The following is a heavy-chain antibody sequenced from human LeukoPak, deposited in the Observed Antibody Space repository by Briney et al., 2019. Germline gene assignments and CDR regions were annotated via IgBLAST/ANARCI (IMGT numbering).Heavy chain of an antibody. CDR1: GGSISSFY. CDR3: AGNSPPHAYYFDF. Sequence: SETLSLTCTVSGGSISSFYWSWNRQPPGKGLEWIGYIYYSGSTNYTPSLKSRVTISVDTSKNQFSLKLNPVTAADTAIYFCAGNSPPHAYYFDFWGQGTLVTVSS. V-gene: IGHV4-59*08. J-gene: IGHJ4*02. D-gene: IGHD2-2*01. CDR2: IYYSGST.